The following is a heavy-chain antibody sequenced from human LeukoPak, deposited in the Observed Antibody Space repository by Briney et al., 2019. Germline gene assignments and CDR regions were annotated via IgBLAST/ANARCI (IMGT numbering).Heavy chain of an antibody. CDR3: AKSFGGYDILTGYYEYYAFDI. CDR2: ISGSGGST. V-gene: IGHV3-23*01. D-gene: IGHD3-9*01. Sequence: GGSLRLSCAASGFTFGSYAMSWVRQAPGKGLEWVSAISGSGGSTYYADSVKGRFTISRDNSKNTLYLQMNSLRAEDTAVYYCAKSFGGYDILTGYYEYYAFDIWGQGTMVTVSS. CDR1: GFTFGSYA. J-gene: IGHJ3*02.